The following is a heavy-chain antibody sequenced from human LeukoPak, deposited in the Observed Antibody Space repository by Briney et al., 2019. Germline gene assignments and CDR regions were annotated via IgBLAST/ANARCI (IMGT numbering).Heavy chain of an antibody. J-gene: IGHJ5*01. CDR3: ARGSSNVAARNNWFGS. V-gene: IGHV3-9*01. D-gene: IGHD6-6*01. CDR1: GFTFDDYA. Sequence: GRSLRLSCAASGFTFDDYAMHWVRQAPGKGLEWVSGISWNSGSIGYADSVKGRFTISRDNAKNSLYLQMNSLRAEDTAVYYCARGSSNVAARNNWFGSWGQGTLVIVSS. CDR2: ISWNSGSI.